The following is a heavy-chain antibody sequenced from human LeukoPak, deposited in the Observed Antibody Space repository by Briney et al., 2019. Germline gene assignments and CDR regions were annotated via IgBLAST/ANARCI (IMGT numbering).Heavy chain of an antibody. D-gene: IGHD6-19*01. V-gene: IGHV4-39*07. Sequence: PSETLSLTCTVSGGSISSSSYYWGWIRQPPGKGLEWIGSIYYSGSTYYNPSLKSRVTISVDTSKNQFSLKLSSVTAADTAVYYCARGPIAVAAPGLDYWGQGTLVTVSS. J-gene: IGHJ4*02. CDR1: GGSISSSSYY. CDR2: IYYSGST. CDR3: ARGPIAVAAPGLDY.